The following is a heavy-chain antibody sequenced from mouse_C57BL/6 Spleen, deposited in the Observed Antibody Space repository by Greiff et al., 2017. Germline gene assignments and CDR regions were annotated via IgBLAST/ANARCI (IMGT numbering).Heavy chain of an antibody. J-gene: IGHJ1*03. D-gene: IGHD1-1*01. CDR1: GFTFSSYG. V-gene: IGHV5-6*01. CDR2: ISSGGSYT. Sequence: EVQLVESGGDLVKPGGSLKLSCAASGFTFSSYGMSWVRQTPDKRLEWVATISSGGSYTYYPDSVKGRFTISRDNAKNTLYLQMSSLKSEDTAMYYCARHHYCYGSSYRGYFDVWGTGTTVTVSS. CDR3: ARHHYCYGSSYRGYFDV.